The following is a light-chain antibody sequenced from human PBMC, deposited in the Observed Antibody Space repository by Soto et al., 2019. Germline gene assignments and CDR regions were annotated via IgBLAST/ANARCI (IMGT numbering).Light chain of an antibody. CDR1: QSIPSTY. V-gene: IGKV3-11*01. Sequence: EIVLTQSPGTLSLSPGERATLSCRASQSIPSTYLAWYQQKPGQAPRLLISDASNRATGIPARFSGSGSGTDFTLTISSLEPEDFAVYYCHQRQYWPPITFGQGTRLEIK. J-gene: IGKJ5*01. CDR3: HQRQYWPPIT. CDR2: DAS.